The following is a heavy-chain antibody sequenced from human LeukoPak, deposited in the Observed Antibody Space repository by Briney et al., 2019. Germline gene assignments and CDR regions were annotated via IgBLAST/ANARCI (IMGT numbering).Heavy chain of an antibody. Sequence: ASVKVSCKASGYTFTDYYMHWVRQAPGQGLEWMGWINPNSGGTNYAQKFQGRVTMTRDTSISTAYMELSRLRSDDTAVYYCARGTLNSFYGSGRAVLNWFDPWGQGTLVTVSS. V-gene: IGHV1-2*02. CDR2: INPNSGGT. J-gene: IGHJ5*02. D-gene: IGHD3-10*01. CDR3: ARGTLNSFYGSGRAVLNWFDP. CDR1: GYTFTDYY.